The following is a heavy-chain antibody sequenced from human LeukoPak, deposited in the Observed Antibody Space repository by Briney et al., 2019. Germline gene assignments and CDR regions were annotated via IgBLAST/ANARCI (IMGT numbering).Heavy chain of an antibody. CDR3: ARGYCSSTSCYGGYFDY. CDR2: IKQDGSEK. Sequence: PGGSLRLSCAASGFTFSSYWMSWVRQAPGKGLEWVANIKQDGSEKYYVDSVKGRFTTSRDNAKNSLYLQMNSLRAEDTAVYYCARGYCSSTSCYGGYFDYWGQGTLVTVSS. CDR1: GFTFSSYW. V-gene: IGHV3-7*01. J-gene: IGHJ4*02. D-gene: IGHD2-2*01.